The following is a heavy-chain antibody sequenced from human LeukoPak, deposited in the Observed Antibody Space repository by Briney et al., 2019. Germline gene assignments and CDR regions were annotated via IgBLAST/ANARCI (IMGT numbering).Heavy chain of an antibody. Sequence: GGSLRLSCAASGFTFSTYSMNWVRQAPGKGLEWVSSISSTSNYMYYADSVKGRFTISRDNAKSTLYLQMNSLRAEDTAVYFCARGLRYYDSSGYYYEGHWGQGILVTVSP. CDR2: ISSTSNYM. J-gene: IGHJ4*02. D-gene: IGHD3-22*01. CDR1: GFTFSTYS. CDR3: ARGLRYYDSSGYYYEGH. V-gene: IGHV3-21*01.